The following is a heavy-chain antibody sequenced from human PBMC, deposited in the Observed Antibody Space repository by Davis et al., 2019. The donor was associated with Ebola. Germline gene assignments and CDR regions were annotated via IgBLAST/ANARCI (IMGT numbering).Heavy chain of an antibody. V-gene: IGHV3-53*01. Sequence: GESLKISCAASGFTVSSNYMSWVRQAPGKGLEWVSAISGSGGSTYYADSVKGRFTISRDNSKNTLYLQMSSLHQGPIGLPPGTLLQEHLWG. CDR2: SGSGGST. J-gene: IGHJ6*01. CDR3: TLLQEHL. CDR1: GFTVSSNY.